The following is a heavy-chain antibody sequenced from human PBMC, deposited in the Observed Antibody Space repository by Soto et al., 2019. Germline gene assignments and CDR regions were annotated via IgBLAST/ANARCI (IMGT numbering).Heavy chain of an antibody. Sequence: SVKVSCKASGGTFSSYAISWVRQAPGQGLEWMGGIIPIFGTANYAQKFQGRVTITADESTSTAYMELSSLRSEDTAVYYCARVPLEMAMEPDYWGQGTLVTVSS. D-gene: IGHD5-18*01. CDR2: IIPIFGTA. J-gene: IGHJ4*02. CDR1: GGTFSSYA. CDR3: ARVPLEMAMEPDY. V-gene: IGHV1-69*13.